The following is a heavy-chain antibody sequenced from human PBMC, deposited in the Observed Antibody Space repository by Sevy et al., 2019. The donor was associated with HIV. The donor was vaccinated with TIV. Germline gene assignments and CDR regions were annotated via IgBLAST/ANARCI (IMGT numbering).Heavy chain of an antibody. CDR3: ARRAYGSSHYFDY. D-gene: IGHD6-13*01. Sequence: SETLSLTCSVSGDSITSSSYYWGWIRQPPGKGLEWIGIIYYRGNTYYNPSLKSRVTIFVDTSKNHFSLKLTSVTAADTAFYYCARRAYGSSHYFDYWGQGTLVTVYS. V-gene: IGHV4-39*02. CDR2: IYYRGNT. J-gene: IGHJ4*02. CDR1: GDSITSSSYY.